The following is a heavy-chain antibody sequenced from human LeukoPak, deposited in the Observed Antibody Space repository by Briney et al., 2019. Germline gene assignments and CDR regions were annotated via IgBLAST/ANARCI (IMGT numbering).Heavy chain of an antibody. D-gene: IGHD6-13*01. CDR2: FHPEDGET. CDR1: GYTVTELS. CDR3: ARDGPLTVAAQGC. Sequence: ASVKVSCKVSGYTVTELSMHWVRQSPGKGLEWMGGFHPEDGETIYAQKFQGRVTMTEDTSTDTAYMELSSLRSEDTAVYYCARDGPLTVAAQGCWGQGTLVTVSS. J-gene: IGHJ4*02. V-gene: IGHV1-24*01.